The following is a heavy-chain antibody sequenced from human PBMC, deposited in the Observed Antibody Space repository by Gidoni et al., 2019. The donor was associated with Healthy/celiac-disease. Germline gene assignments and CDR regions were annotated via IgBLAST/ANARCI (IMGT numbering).Heavy chain of an antibody. CDR2: IYYCGST. CDR1: GGSISSSSYY. CDR3: ARHEATTFSDDAFDI. Sequence: QLQLQESGPGLVKPSETLSLTCTVSGGSISSSSYYLGWIRQPPGKGLEWIGGIYYCGSTYYNPSLKSRVTISVDTSKNQFSLKLSSVTAADTAVYYCARHEATTFSDDAFDIWGQGTMVTVSS. D-gene: IGHD4-17*01. J-gene: IGHJ3*02. V-gene: IGHV4-39*01.